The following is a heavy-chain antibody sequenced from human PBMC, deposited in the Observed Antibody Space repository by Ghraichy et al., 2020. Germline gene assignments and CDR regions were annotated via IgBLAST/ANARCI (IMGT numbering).Heavy chain of an antibody. D-gene: IGHD2-21*01. Sequence: LNISCAASGFTFSSYAMSWVRQAPGKGLEWVSAISGSGGSTYYADSVKGRFTISRDNSKNTLYLQMNSLRAEDTAVYYCAKDAGVVIAIGDYWGQGTLVTVSS. CDR1: GFTFSSYA. CDR2: ISGSGGST. CDR3: AKDAGVVIAIGDY. J-gene: IGHJ4*02. V-gene: IGHV3-23*01.